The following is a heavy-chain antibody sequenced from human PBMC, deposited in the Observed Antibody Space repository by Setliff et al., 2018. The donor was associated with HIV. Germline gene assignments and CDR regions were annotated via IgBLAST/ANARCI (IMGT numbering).Heavy chain of an antibody. J-gene: IGHJ4*02. V-gene: IGHV3-53*01. D-gene: IGHD3-22*01. CDR3: ARIGAYESLDYFFPAYFDY. Sequence: PGGSLRLSCAASGFSVRTNYVAWVRRAPGGGLEWGSVIYSGDGGDVTYYTDSVKGRFTISRNNSRNIVYLQMNSLRVDDTAFYFCARIGAYESLDYFFPAYFDYWGQGTQVTVSS. CDR1: GFSVRTNY. CDR2: IYSGDGGDVT.